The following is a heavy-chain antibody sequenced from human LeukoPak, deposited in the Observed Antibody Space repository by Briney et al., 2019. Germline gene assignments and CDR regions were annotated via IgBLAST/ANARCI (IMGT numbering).Heavy chain of an antibody. CDR1: GGSISSYY. J-gene: IGHJ6*03. V-gene: IGHV4-59*01. CDR2: IYCSGST. Sequence: ASETLSLTCTVSGGSISSYYWSWIRQPPGKGLEWIGYIYCSGSTNYNPSLKSRVTISVDTSKNQFSLKLSSVTAADTAVYYCARVGRGYSYGPPPNYYYYYYMDVWGKGTTVTVSS. D-gene: IGHD5-18*01. CDR3: ARVGRGYSYGPPPNYYYYYYMDV.